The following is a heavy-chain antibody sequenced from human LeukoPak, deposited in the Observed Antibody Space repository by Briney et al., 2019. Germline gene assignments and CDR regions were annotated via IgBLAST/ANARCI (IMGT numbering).Heavy chain of an antibody. CDR2: IYARDYDT. CDR1: GFTSTNYW. D-gene: IGHD6-19*01. Sequence: GESLKISCKGSGFTSTNYWIAWVRQVPGKDLEWIGIIYARDYDTRYSPSFQGGQVTISADKSFTSVYLQWSSLKASDTAMYYCARLSRGWSGIFDVWGQGTLVTVSS. CDR3: ARLSRGWSGIFDV. J-gene: IGHJ4*02. V-gene: IGHV5-51*01.